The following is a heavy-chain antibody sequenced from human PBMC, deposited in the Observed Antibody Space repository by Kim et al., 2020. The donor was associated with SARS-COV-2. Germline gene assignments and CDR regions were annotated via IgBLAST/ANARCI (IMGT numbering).Heavy chain of an antibody. V-gene: IGHV4-34*01. Sequence: SETLSLTCAVYGGSFSGYYWSCIRQPPGKGLEWIGEINHSGSTNYNPSLKSRVTISVDTSKNQFSLKLGSVTAADTAVYYCARGRRWLQGDYWGQGTMVT. J-gene: IGHJ4*02. CDR3: ARGRRWLQGDY. CDR1: GGSFSGYY. CDR2: INHSGST. D-gene: IGHD5-12*01.